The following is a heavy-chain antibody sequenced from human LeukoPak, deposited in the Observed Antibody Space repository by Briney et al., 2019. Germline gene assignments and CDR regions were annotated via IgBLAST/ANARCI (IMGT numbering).Heavy chain of an antibody. CDR3: ARGIRDYVDY. CDR1: GDSIVSSGYY. V-gene: IGHV4-39*07. J-gene: IGHJ4*02. Sequence: SETLSLTCSVSGDSIVSSGYYWGWIRQPPGKGLEWIGSVYYSGITYYNPSLKSRVTISVDTSKNQFSLKLSSVTAADTAVYYCARGIRDYVDYWGQGTLVTVSS. CDR2: VYYSGIT.